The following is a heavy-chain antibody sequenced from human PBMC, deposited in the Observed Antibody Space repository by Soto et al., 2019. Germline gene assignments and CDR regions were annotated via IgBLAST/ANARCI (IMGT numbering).Heavy chain of an antibody. V-gene: IGHV4-39*01. J-gene: IGHJ4*02. CDR2: MFYGVRT. D-gene: IGHD3-3*02. Sequence: PSETLSLTCTVYRSSINGSGYYWGWSRQPPGKGLERIGSMFYGVRTYYTPSLKSRGTVSVYTSKNQFSPNLRSVTAPHTAVSYCARLPSRHLVDYWGQGTLVT. CDR1: RSSINGSGYY. CDR3: ARLPSRHLVDY.